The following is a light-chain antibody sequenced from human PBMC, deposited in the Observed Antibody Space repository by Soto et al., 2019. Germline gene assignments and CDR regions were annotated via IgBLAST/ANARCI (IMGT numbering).Light chain of an antibody. CDR1: SSNIGINT. CDR2: TDN. Sequence: QSVLTQPPSASGTPGQRVTISCSGSSSNIGINTVNWYQQVPGTAPKLLIYTDNQRPSGVPDRFSGSKSGTSASLAISGLQSEDEADYYCAAWDDSLNGLDVFGTGTKVTVL. J-gene: IGLJ1*01. CDR3: AAWDDSLNGLDV. V-gene: IGLV1-44*01.